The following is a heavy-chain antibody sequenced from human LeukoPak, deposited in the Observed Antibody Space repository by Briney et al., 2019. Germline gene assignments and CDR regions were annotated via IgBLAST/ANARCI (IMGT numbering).Heavy chain of an antibody. D-gene: IGHD2-21*02. CDR3: SREFPFCGADCFSGVFDI. Sequence: ASVKVSCKASGYTFGSYGINWVRQAPGQGLEWMGWISVINNANTRYAQNFQGRLTMTTDTSTTTAYMELRSLRSDDTAVYYCSREFPFCGADCFSGVFDIWGQGTMVTVS. CDR2: ISVINNANT. V-gene: IGHV1-18*01. CDR1: GYTFGSYG. J-gene: IGHJ3*02.